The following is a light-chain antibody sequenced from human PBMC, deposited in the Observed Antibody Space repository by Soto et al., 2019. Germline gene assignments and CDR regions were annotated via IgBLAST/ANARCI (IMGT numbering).Light chain of an antibody. CDR1: QGISSY. J-gene: IGKJ3*01. V-gene: IGKV1-8*01. Sequence: AIRMTQSPSSFSASTGDRVTITCRASQGISSYLAWYQQKPGKAPKLLIYAASTLQSGVPSRFSGSGSGTDFTLTISCLQSEDFATYYCQQYYSYSLAFGPGTKVHIK. CDR3: QQYYSYSLA. CDR2: AAS.